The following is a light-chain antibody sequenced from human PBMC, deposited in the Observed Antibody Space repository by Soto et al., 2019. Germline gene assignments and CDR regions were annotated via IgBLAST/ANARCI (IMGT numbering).Light chain of an antibody. CDR3: QYWDDYSWT. CDR2: KAS. Sequence: DIQMTQSPSPLSASVGDRVTITCRASQSITDWLDWYQQKPGKAPKFLIYKASNLEGGVPSRFSGSGSGTEFTLTISSVQPDDFATYYCQYWDDYSWTFGQGTKVEIK. J-gene: IGKJ1*01. V-gene: IGKV1-5*03. CDR1: QSITDW.